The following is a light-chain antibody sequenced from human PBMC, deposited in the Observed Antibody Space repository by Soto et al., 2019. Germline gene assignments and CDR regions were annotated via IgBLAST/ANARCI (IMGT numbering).Light chain of an antibody. Sequence: EVVLTQSPTTLSLSPGERATLSCRASQSVRTYLAWYQHKPGQAPRLLIYDASNRATGIPARFSGSGSGTDCTLTSSSLAPDDFAVYYGQQRGIWPPITYGKGTRLEIK. CDR3: QQRGIWPPIT. J-gene: IGKJ5*01. CDR1: QSVRTY. V-gene: IGKV3-11*01. CDR2: DAS.